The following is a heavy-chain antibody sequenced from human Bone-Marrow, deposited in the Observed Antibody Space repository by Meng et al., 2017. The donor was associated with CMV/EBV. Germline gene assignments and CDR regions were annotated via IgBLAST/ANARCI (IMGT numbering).Heavy chain of an antibody. V-gene: IGHV1-18*01. CDR1: GYTFTSYG. CDR3: ARVLEAAHDY. J-gene: IGHJ4*02. D-gene: IGHD3-3*01. CDR2: ISAYNGNT. Sequence: QVQLVRSGAEVEKPGASLKAACKASGYTFTSYGISWVRQDPGQGLEWMGWISAYNGNTNYAQKLQGRVTMTTDTSTSTAYMELRSLRSDDTAVYYCARVLEAAHDYWGQGTLVTVSS.